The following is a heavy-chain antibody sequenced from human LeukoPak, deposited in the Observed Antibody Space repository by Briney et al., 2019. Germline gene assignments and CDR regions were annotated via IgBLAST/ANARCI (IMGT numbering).Heavy chain of an antibody. CDR1: GFTFSSYA. D-gene: IGHD6-19*01. CDR3: ARDRPPPRIRRIAVAGTFHIDY. J-gene: IGHJ4*02. CDR2: ISYDGSNK. Sequence: GGSLRLSCAASGFTFSSYAMHWVRQAPGKGLEWVAVISYDGSNKYYADSVKGRFTISRDNSKNTLYLQMNSLRAEDTAVYYCARDRPPPRIRRIAVAGTFHIDYWGQGTLVTVSS. V-gene: IGHV3-30*04.